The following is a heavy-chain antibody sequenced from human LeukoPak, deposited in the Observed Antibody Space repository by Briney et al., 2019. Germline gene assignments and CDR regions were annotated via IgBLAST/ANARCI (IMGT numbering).Heavy chain of an antibody. Sequence: ASVKVSCKASGYTFTSYGISWVRQAPGQGLEWMGWINPKTGGTNYAQRFQGRVTMTRDTSISTAYMDLSSLRSDDTAMYYCARVMSSSWYHWGQGTLVTVSS. D-gene: IGHD6-13*01. V-gene: IGHV1-2*02. CDR1: GYTFTSYG. J-gene: IGHJ5*02. CDR3: ARVMSSSWYH. CDR2: INPKTGGT.